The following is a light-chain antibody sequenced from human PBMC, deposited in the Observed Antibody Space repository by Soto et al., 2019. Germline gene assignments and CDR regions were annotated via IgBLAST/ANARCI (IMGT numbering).Light chain of an antibody. CDR3: QQYNTYPWT. V-gene: IGKV1-5*03. J-gene: IGKJ1*01. CDR1: QSISSW. CDR2: KAS. Sequence: DIQMTQSPSTLTASVGDRVSITCRASQSISSWLAWYQQKPGKAPNLLIYKASSLESGVPSRFSGSESGTDFTLTISSLQPDDFGTYYCQQYNTYPWTFGQGTKVEIK.